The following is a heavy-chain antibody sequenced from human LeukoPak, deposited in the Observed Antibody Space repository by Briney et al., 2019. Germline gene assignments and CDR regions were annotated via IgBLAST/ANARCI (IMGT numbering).Heavy chain of an antibody. V-gene: IGHV3-7*01. CDR1: GFTFSSYW. CDR2: IKKDGSEK. D-gene: IGHD3-22*01. CDR3: ARGGSGYDYDSSGYRP. Sequence: GGSLRLSCAASGFTFSSYWMNWVRQAPGKGLEWVANIKKDGSEKYYVDSVKGRFTISRDNAKNSLYLQMNSLRAEDTAVYYCARGGSGYDYDSSGYRPWGQGALVTVSS. J-gene: IGHJ4*02.